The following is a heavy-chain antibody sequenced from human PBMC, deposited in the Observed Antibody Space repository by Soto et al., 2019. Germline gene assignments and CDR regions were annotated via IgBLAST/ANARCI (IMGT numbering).Heavy chain of an antibody. CDR1: GYTFTSYA. D-gene: IGHD3-22*01. CDR3: ARKGITMIVVVGPYYFDY. Sequence: GASVKVSCKASGYTFTSYAMHWVRQAPGQRLEWMGWINAGNGNTKYSQKFQGRVTITRDTSASTAYMELSSLRSEDTAAYYCARKGITMIVVVGPYYFDYWGQGTLVTVSS. J-gene: IGHJ4*02. V-gene: IGHV1-3*01. CDR2: INAGNGNT.